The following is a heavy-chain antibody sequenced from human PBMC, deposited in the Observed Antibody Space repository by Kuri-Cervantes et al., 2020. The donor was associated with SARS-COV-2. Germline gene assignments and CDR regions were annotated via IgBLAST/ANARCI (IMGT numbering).Heavy chain of an antibody. D-gene: IGHD3-3*01. CDR2: ISGSGGST. CDR3: AKDPYDFWSGYYLYYFDY. J-gene: IGHJ4*02. Sequence: GGSLRLSCAASGFTFSSYAMSWVRQAPGKGLEWVSAISGSGGSTYYADSVKGRFTISRDNSKNTLYLQMNSLRAEATAVYYCAKDPYDFWSGYYLYYFDYWGQGTLVTVSS. CDR1: GFTFSSYA. V-gene: IGHV3-23*01.